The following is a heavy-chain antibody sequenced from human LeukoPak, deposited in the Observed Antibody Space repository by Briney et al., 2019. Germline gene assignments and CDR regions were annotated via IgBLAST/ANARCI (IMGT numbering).Heavy chain of an antibody. Sequence: SGTLSLTCAVSGGSITGTRWWSWVRQPPGKGLEWIGEIYHSGSTNYNPSLKSRVTISVDKSKNQFSLKLSSVTTADTALYYCAKGDDYGDYWGQGTLVTVSS. CDR3: AKGDDYGDY. V-gene: IGHV4-4*02. J-gene: IGHJ4*02. CDR1: GGSITGTRW. CDR2: IYHSGST.